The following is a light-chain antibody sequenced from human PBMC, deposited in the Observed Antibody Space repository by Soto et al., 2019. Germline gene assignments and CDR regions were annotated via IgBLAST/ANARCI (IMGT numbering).Light chain of an antibody. J-gene: IGLJ1*01. CDR1: SSDVGGYEY. V-gene: IGLV2-8*01. CDR2: EVN. Sequence: QSALTPPPSASGSPGQSVTISCKGSSSDVGGYEYVSWYQQYPGKAPKLMIYEVNKRPSGVPDRFSGSKFGNTASLTVSGLQAEDEAEYYCSSSAAGYKYVFGAGTKVTVL. CDR3: SSSAAGYKYV.